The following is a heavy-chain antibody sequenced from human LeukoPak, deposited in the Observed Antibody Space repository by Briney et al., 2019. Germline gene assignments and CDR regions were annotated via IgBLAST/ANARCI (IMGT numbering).Heavy chain of an antibody. CDR3: ARARVGATEFDY. CDR1: GFTFSSYA. CDR2: ISGSGDST. D-gene: IGHD1-26*01. J-gene: IGHJ4*02. V-gene: IGHV3-23*01. Sequence: GGSLRLSCAASGFTFSSYAMSWVRQGPGKGLEWVSGISGSGDSTYYADSVKGRFTISRDNAKNSLYLQMNSLRAEDTAVYYCARARVGATEFDYWGQGTLVTVSS.